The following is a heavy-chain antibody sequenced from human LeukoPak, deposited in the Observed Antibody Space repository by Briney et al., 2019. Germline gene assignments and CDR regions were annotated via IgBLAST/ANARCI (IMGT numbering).Heavy chain of an antibody. V-gene: IGHV3-30*18. Sequence: GGSLRLSCAASGFTFSSYGMHWVRQAPGKGLEWVAVISYDGSNKYYADSVKGRITISRDNSKNTLYLQMNSLRAEDTAVYYCAKVFYGGNSAGNDYWGQGTLVTVSS. CDR1: GFTFSSYG. CDR2: ISYDGSNK. CDR3: AKVFYGGNSAGNDY. J-gene: IGHJ4*02. D-gene: IGHD4-23*01.